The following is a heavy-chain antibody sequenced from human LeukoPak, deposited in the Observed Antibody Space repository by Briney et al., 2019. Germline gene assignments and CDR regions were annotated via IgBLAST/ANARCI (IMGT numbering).Heavy chain of an antibody. CDR1: GFTVSRDY. J-gene: IGHJ5*02. Sequence: PGGSLRLSCAASGFTVSRDYMSWVRQAPGKGLEGVSFIYSDGTTFYADSVKGRFTISRDNSKNTLYLQMNSLRAEDTAVYYCARAIHGATWGQGTLVTVSS. CDR3: ARAIHGAT. D-gene: IGHD3-10*01. CDR2: IYSDGTT. V-gene: IGHV3-66*01.